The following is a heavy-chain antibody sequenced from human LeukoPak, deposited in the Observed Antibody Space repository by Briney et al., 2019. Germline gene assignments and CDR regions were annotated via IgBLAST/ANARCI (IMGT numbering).Heavy chain of an antibody. CDR1: GFTFSSYW. J-gene: IGHJ4*02. V-gene: IGHV3-7*01. D-gene: IGHD3-16*02. CDR3: ARDKSIMITFGGVIVSY. CDR2: IKQDGSEK. Sequence: GGSLGLSCAASGFTFSSYWMSWVRQAPGKGLEWVANIKQDGSEKYYVDSVKGRFTISRDNAKNSLYLQMNSLRAEDTAVYYCARDKSIMITFGGVIVSYWGQGTLVTVSS.